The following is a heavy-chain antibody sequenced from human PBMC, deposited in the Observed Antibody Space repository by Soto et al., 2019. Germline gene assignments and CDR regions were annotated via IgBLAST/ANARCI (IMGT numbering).Heavy chain of an antibody. Sequence: GESLKISCQASGYSFTTYWISWVRQMPGKGLECMGRIDPTDSYTDYGPSFEGHVTMSVDRSINTAYLEWSSLKASDSAMYYCATSGHAYSYGMDVWGQGTTVTVSS. J-gene: IGHJ6*02. CDR3: ATSGHAYSYGMDV. D-gene: IGHD1-26*01. V-gene: IGHV5-10-1*01. CDR1: GYSFTTYW. CDR2: IDPTDSYT.